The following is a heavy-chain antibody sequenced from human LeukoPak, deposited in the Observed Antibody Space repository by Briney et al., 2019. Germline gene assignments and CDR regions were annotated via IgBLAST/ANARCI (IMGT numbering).Heavy chain of an antibody. CDR1: GGSFSGYY. J-gene: IGHJ4*02. Sequence: SETLSLTCAVYGGSFSGYYWNWIRQSPGKGLEWIGAISHSGSTNYNPSLKSRVTISVDTSKNQFSLKLSSVTAADTAVYYCARRRGYCNSDNCPPRPFDFWGQGTLVTVSS. V-gene: IGHV4-34*01. CDR3: ARRRGYCNSDNCPPRPFDF. CDR2: ISHSGST. D-gene: IGHD2/OR15-2a*01.